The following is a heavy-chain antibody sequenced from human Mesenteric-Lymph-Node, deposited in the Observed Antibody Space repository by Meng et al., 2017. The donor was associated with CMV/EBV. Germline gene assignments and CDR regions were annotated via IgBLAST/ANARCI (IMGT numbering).Heavy chain of an antibody. J-gene: IGHJ4*02. D-gene: IGHD3-10*01. CDR1: GYFISSGYH. Sequence: SETLSLTCTVSGYFISSGYHWGWIRQPPGKGLEWIGSIYHSGSTYYSPSLESRITMSIDTSKNQFSLKLNSVTATDTAVYYCARSAASGSHTGALDCWGQGRWSPSPQ. CDR3: ARSAASGSHTGALDC. V-gene: IGHV4-38-2*02. CDR2: IYHSGST.